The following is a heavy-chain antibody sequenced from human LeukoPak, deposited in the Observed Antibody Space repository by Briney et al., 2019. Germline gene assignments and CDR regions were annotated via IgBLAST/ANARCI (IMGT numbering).Heavy chain of an antibody. V-gene: IGHV4-59*11. CDR3: ARRYCSGGSCYSSLGWFDP. J-gene: IGHJ5*02. CDR2: IYYSGST. Sequence: PSETLSLTCTVSGGSISSHYWSWIRQPPGKGLEWIGYIYYSGSTNYNPSLKSRVTISVDTSKNQFSLKLSSVTAADTAVYYCARRYCSGGSCYSSLGWFDPWGQGTLVTVSS. D-gene: IGHD2-15*01. CDR1: GGSISSHY.